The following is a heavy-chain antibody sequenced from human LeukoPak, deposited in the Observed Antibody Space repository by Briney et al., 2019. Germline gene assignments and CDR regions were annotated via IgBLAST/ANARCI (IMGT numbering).Heavy chain of an antibody. V-gene: IGHV3-33*05. CDR1: GFTFSTYG. Sequence: GGSLRLSCAASGFTFSTYGMHWVRQAPGKGLEWVAVVSFDSNNLYYADSVKGRFTISRDNAKNSLSLQMNSLRAEDTAVYYCARGHYGMDVWGQGTTVTVSS. J-gene: IGHJ6*02. CDR2: VSFDSNNL. CDR3: ARGHYGMDV.